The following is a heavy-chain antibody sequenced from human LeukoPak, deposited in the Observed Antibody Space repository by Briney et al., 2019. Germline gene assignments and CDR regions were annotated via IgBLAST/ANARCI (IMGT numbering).Heavy chain of an antibody. V-gene: IGHV4-61*01. Sequence: PSETLSLTCTVSGGSVSSGSYYWSWIRQPPGKGLEWIGYIYYSGSTNYNPSLKSRVTISVDTSKNQFSLKLSSVTAADTAVYYCARVDGPSSGPYYYYYGMDVWGQGTTVTVSS. CDR2: IYYSGST. D-gene: IGHD6-19*01. J-gene: IGHJ6*02. CDR3: ARVDGPSSGPYYYYYGMDV. CDR1: GGSVSSGSYY.